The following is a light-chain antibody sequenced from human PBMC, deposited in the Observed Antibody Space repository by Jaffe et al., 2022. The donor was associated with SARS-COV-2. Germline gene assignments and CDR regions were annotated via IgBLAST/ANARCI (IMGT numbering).Light chain of an antibody. Sequence: QSALTQPASVSGSPGQSITISCTGTSSDVGGYNYVSWYQHHPGKAPKLMIYEVTNRPSGVSNRFSGSKSGNTASLTISGLQAEDEADYYCSSYRGTSTVFGTGTKVTVL. CDR1: SSDVGGYNY. CDR2: EVT. J-gene: IGLJ1*01. CDR3: SSYRGTSTV. V-gene: IGLV2-14*01.